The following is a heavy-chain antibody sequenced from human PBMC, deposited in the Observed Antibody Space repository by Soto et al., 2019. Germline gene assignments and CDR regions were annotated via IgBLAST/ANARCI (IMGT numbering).Heavy chain of an antibody. J-gene: IGHJ4*02. CDR1: GGSFSGYL. D-gene: IGHD2-15*01. CDR3: ARGQVGVVATH. Sequence: QVQLQQWGAGLLKPSETLSLTCAVNGGSFSGYLWTWIRQPPGKGLEWIGEIKDGGKTIYRPSLRNRITLPADTSKNQFSLKLNSVTAADTAVYYCARGQVGVVATHWDQGTLVTVSS. V-gene: IGHV4-34*01. CDR2: IKDGGKT.